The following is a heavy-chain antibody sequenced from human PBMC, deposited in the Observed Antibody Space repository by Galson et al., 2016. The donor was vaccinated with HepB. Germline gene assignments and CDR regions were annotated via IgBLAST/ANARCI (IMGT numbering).Heavy chain of an antibody. CDR2: IKNSNSDV. D-gene: IGHD3-9*01. J-gene: IGHJ4*02. Sequence: SLRLSCAASGFTFSTYTLNWVRQAPGKGLEWVSSIKNSNSDVYYEDSVKGRFTISRDNAKNTLYLQMNSLRAEDTAVYYCTRYYDILTGYYASDYWGQGTLVTVSS. CDR3: TRYYDILTGYYASDY. CDR1: GFTFSTYT. V-gene: IGHV3-21*01.